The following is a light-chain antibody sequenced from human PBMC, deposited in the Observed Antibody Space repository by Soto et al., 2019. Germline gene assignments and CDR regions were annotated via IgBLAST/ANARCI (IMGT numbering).Light chain of an antibody. CDR2: HAS. CDR3: QQYNNWPSWT. Sequence: DIQITQSPSTVPASVVYRVTITCRLSQSISNWLAWYQQKPGTAPKVLIYHASNLQSGVPSRFSGSGSGTEFTPTISSLQSEDFAVYYCQQYNNWPSWTFGQGTKVDIK. V-gene: IGKV1-5*01. J-gene: IGKJ1*01. CDR1: QSISNW.